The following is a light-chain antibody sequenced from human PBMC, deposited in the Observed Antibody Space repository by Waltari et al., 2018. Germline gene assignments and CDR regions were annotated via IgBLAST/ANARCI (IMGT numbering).Light chain of an antibody. J-gene: IGKJ2*02. CDR2: AAS. CDR1: QSISSY. V-gene: IGKV1-39*01. CDR3: QQTYSALCCT. Sequence: DIQMTQSPSSLSASVGDSVNITCRASQSISSYLNWYQQKPGKAPKLLIYAASSLQSGVPSRFSGSGSGTDFTLTISSLQPEDFATYFCQQTYSALCCTFGQGTKLEIK.